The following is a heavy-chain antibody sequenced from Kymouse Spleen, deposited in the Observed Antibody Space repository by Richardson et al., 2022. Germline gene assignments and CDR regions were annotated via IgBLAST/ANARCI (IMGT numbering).Heavy chain of an antibody. Sequence: QVQLVQSGAEVKKPGASVKVSCKASGYTFTSYGISWVRQAPGQGLEWMGWISAYNGNTNYAQKLQGRVTMTTDTSTSTAYMELRSLRSDDTAVYYCARDESSGWYRTYYYYYGMDVWGQGTTVTVSS. J-gene: IGHJ6*02. V-gene: IGHV1-18*01. CDR3: ARDESSGWYRTYYYYYGMDV. CDR2: ISAYNGNT. D-gene: IGHD6-19*01. CDR1: GYTFTSYG.